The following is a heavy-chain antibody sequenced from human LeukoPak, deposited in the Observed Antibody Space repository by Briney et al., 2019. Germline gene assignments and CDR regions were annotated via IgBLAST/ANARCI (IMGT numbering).Heavy chain of an antibody. CDR2: GHHSGGT. CDR1: GYSISSGYY. D-gene: IGHD1-26*01. CDR3: ARASSGSFERYYFDY. J-gene: IGHJ4*02. V-gene: IGHV4-38-2*02. Sequence: SETLSLTCTVSGYSISSGYYWGWIRQPPGKGLEWIGSGHHSGGTYYKPSLKSRVTISVDTSKNQSSLKLSSVTAADTAVYYCARASSGSFERYYFDYWGQGTLVTVSS.